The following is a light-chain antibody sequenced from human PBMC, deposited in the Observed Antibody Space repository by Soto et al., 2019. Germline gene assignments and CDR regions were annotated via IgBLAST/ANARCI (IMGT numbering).Light chain of an antibody. CDR2: GAS. J-gene: IGKJ5*01. V-gene: IGKV3-20*01. CDR3: QQYGSSPRN. Sequence: ILVTQSPCSRSLSPGERSTLPCRASQSVSSRFLDWCQQKVGQAPRLLIYGASGRATGIRDMFSGSGSGTEFTLSISRLEPEDFAVYYCQQYGSSPRNFGQGTRLEIK. CDR1: QSVSSRF.